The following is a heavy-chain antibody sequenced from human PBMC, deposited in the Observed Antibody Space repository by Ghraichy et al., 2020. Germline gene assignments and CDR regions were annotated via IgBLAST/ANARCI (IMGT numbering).Heavy chain of an antibody. CDR2: IYYRSKWYN. D-gene: IGHD5-18*01. J-gene: IGHJ4*02. CDR1: GDSVSSNSAA. V-gene: IGHV6-1*01. Sequence: SQTLSLTCAISGDSVSSNSAAWNWIRQSPSGGLEWLGRIYYRSKWYNHYAVSVKSRITINPDTSKNQFSLQLNSVTPEDTAVYYCARLTAQPYYFDSWGQGTLFTVSS. CDR3: ARLTAQPYYFDS.